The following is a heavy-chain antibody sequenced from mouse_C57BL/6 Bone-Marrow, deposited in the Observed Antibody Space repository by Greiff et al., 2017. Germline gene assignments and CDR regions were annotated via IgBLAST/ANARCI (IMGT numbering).Heavy chain of an antibody. CDR2: MHPNGGSP. CDR3: ARSYDYDGYTMDY. Sequence: QVQLQQPGAELVKPGASVKLSCKASGYTFTNYWMHWVKQRPGQGLEWIGMMHPNGGSPDYNEKFKSEATLSVDKSSRTAYMELSSLTSEDSAVYYCARSYDYDGYTMDYLGQGTSVTVSS. CDR1: GYTFTNYW. D-gene: IGHD2-4*01. J-gene: IGHJ4*01. V-gene: IGHV1-64*01.